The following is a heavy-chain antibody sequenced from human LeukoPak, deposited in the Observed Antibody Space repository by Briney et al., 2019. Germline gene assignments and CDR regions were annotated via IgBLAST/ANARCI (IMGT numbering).Heavy chain of an antibody. CDR3: ASNRYGDSY. J-gene: IGHJ4*02. Sequence: PGGSLRLSCAASGIAFTNSIMHWVRQAPGKGLEWVANIKEDGSQRNYVDSVKGRFTISRDNAKNSLYLQMNSLRAEDTAVYYCASNRYGDSYWGQGALVTVSS. V-gene: IGHV3-7*01. D-gene: IGHD4-17*01. CDR1: GIAFTNSI. CDR2: IKEDGSQR.